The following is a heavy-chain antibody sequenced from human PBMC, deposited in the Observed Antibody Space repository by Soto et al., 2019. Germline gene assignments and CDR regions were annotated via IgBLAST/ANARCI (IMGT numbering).Heavy chain of an antibody. CDR1: GFTFSSYA. J-gene: IGHJ1*01. V-gene: IGHV3-30-3*01. D-gene: IGHD6-19*01. CDR3: ARDSGYSSGWYDTEYFQH. CDR2: ISYDGSNK. Sequence: GGSLRLSCAASGFTFSSYAMHWGGQAPGKGLEWVAVISYDGSNKYYADSVKGRFTISRDNSKNTLYLQMNSLRAEDTAVYYCARDSGYSSGWYDTEYFQHWGQGTLVTVSS.